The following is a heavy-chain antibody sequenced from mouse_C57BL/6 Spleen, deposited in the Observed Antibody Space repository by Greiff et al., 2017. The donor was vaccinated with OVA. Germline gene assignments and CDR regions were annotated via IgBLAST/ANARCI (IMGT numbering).Heavy chain of an antibody. Sequence: QVQLKQPGAELVKPGASVKLSCKASGYTFTSYWMHWVKQRPGRGLEWIGRIDPNSGGTKYNEKFKSKATLTVDKPSSTAYMQLSSLTSEDSAVYYCARESYDYDRRAWFAYWGQGTLVTVSA. CDR3: ARESYDYDRRAWFAY. CDR1: GYTFTSYW. CDR2: IDPNSGGT. V-gene: IGHV1-72*01. D-gene: IGHD2-4*01. J-gene: IGHJ3*01.